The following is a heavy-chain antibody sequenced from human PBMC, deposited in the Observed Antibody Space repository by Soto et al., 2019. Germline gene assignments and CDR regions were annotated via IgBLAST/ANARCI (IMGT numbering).Heavy chain of an antibody. CDR3: VRGGYCSSTSCSRVPFFDY. CDR1: GYTFTSYG. D-gene: IGHD2-2*01. V-gene: IGHV1-18*01. CDR2: INAYDGNT. Sequence: AASVKVSCKASGYTFTSYGISWVRQAPGQGLEWMGWINAYDGNTNYAQKLQGRVTMTTDTSTSTVYMELSSLRSEDTAVYYCVRGGYCSSTSCSRVPFFDYWGQGTLVTVSS. J-gene: IGHJ4*02.